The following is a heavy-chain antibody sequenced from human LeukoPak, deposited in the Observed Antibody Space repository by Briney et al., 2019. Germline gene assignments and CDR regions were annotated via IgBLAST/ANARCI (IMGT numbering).Heavy chain of an antibody. D-gene: IGHD3-3*01. CDR1: GFTFSSYS. J-gene: IGHJ4*02. CDR2: ISSSSSTI. CDR3: ARELADDFWSGYYLNYFDY. Sequence: PGGSLRLSCAASGFTFSSYSMNWVRQAPGKGLAGVSYISSSSSTIYYADSVKGRFTISRDNAKNSLYLQMNSLRAEDTAVYYCARELADDFWSGYYLNYFDYWGQGTLVTVSS. V-gene: IGHV3-48*01.